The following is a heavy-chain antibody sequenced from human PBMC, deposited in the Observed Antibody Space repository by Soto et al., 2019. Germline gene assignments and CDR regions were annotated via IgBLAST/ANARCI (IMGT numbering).Heavy chain of an antibody. CDR1: GYSISSGYY. Sequence: SETLSLNSAVCGYSISSGYYCGCIRQPPGKGLEWIGSIYHSGSTYYNPSLKSRVTISVDTYKNQFYLKLSSVNAEDTAVYYCARGASSSWYYYYYGMDVWGQGTTVTVS. V-gene: IGHV4-38-2*01. D-gene: IGHD6-13*01. J-gene: IGHJ6*02. CDR2: IYHSGST. CDR3: ARGASSSWYYYYYGMDV.